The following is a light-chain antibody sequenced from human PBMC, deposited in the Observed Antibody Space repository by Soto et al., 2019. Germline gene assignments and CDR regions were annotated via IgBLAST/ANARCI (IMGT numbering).Light chain of an antibody. Sequence: EIVLTQSPGTLSLSPGERATLSCRASQSVISNYLAWYQQKPGQAPRLLIYDASNRATGIPARFSGSGSGTDFTLTISSLEPEDFAVYYCQQRSNWPPGITFGQGTRLEIK. CDR2: DAS. CDR1: QSVISNY. V-gene: IGKV3-11*01. J-gene: IGKJ5*01. CDR3: QQRSNWPPGIT.